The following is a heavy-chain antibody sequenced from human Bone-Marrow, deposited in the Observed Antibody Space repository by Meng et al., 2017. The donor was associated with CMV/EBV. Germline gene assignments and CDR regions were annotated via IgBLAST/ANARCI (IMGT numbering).Heavy chain of an antibody. CDR3: ARVMGPSSWYGLRYGMDV. Sequence: SVKVSCKASGYTFTSYDINWVRQATGQGLEWMGGIIPILGIANYAQKFQGRVTITADKSTSTAYMELSSLRSEDTAVYYCARVMGPSSWYGLRYGMDVWGQGTTVTVSS. V-gene: IGHV1-69*10. CDR1: GYTFTSYD. CDR2: IIPILGIA. J-gene: IGHJ6*02. D-gene: IGHD6-13*01.